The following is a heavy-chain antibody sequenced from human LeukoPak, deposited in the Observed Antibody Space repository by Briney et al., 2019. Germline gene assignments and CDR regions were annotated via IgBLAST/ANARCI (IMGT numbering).Heavy chain of an antibody. J-gene: IGHJ4*02. CDR2: IYNDGRT. Sequence: GGSLRLSCAASGFTVSSNYMTWVRQAPGKGLEWVSVIYNDGRTYYGDSVKGRFITSRDNSKNTLYLQMNSLRAEDTAVYYCARSRGDFWGQGTLVTVSS. CDR3: ARSRGDF. CDR1: GFTVSSNY. V-gene: IGHV3-66*01.